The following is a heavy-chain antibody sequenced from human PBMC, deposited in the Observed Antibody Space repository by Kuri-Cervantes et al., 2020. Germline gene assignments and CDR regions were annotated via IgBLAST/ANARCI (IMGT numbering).Heavy chain of an antibody. D-gene: IGHD6-19*01. CDR1: GFSQRPSAAG. J-gene: IGHJ4*02. CDR2: IYWDDDE. CDR3: AQNSGTLAGDYFDY. V-gene: IGHV2-5*02. Sequence: YGPTLVIPTRILTQARTLTGFSQRPSAAGVGYICHPPGKALEWFALIYWDDDERYSPSLKSRHTITKDTSKNQIFPTMTNRVPVDTATYYCAQNSGTLAGDYFDYWGQGTLVTVSS.